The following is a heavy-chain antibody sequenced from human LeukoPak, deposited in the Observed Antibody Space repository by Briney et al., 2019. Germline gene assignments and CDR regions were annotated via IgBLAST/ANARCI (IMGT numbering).Heavy chain of an antibody. CDR3: ARGRGLTTVTTGRYFDY. CDR1: GGSISRSSYY. D-gene: IGHD4-17*01. J-gene: IGHJ4*02. CDR2: MYYSGST. V-gene: IGHV4-39*07. Sequence: PSETLSLTCTVSGGSISRSSYYWVWIRQPPGKGLEWIVSMYYSGSTYYSPSLKSRVTISVDTSKNQFSLKLSSVTAADTAVYYCARGRGLTTVTTGRYFDYWGQGTLVTVSS.